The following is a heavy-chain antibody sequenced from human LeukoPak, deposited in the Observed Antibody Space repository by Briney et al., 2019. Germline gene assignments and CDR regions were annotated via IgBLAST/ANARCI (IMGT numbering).Heavy chain of an antibody. D-gene: IGHD3-10*01. V-gene: IGHV4-4*07. CDR2: IYTSGST. Sequence: SETLSLTCTVSGGSISSYYWSWIRQPAGKGLEWIGRIYTSGSTNYNPSLKSRVTMSVDTPKNQFSLKLSSVTAADTAVYYCASSHVGSGSYSPYFDYWGQGTLVTVSS. J-gene: IGHJ4*02. CDR3: ASSHVGSGSYSPYFDY. CDR1: GGSISSYY.